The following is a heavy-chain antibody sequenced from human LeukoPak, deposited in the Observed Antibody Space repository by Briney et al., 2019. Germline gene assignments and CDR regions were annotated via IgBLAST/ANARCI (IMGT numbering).Heavy chain of an antibody. CDR3: AHSRSIVVVPAALTCPFDY. J-gene: IGHJ4*02. D-gene: IGHD2-2*01. Sequence: GSGPTLVKPTQTLTLTCTFSGFSLSTSGVGVGWIRQPPGKALEWLALIYWNDDKRYSPSLKSRLTITKDTSKNQVVLTMTNMDPMDTATYYCAHSRSIVVVPAALTCPFDYWGQGTLVSVSS. CDR1: GFSLSTSGVG. CDR2: IYWNDDK. V-gene: IGHV2-5*01.